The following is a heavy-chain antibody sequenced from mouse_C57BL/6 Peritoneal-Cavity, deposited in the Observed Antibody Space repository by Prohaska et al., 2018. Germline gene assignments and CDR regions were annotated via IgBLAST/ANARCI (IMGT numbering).Heavy chain of an antibody. Sequence: EVQLLETGGGLVQPGGSRGLSCEGSGFTFSGFWMSWVRQTPGKTLEWIGDINFDGREINYAPSRKDRFTIFRDNDKSTLYLQMINVRSEDTATYFCMRHSNDWYFDVWGTGTTVTVSS. J-gene: IGHJ1*03. CDR2: INFDGREI. CDR3: MRHSNDWYFDV. D-gene: IGHD2-5*01. V-gene: IGHV11-2*01. CDR1: GFTFSGFW.